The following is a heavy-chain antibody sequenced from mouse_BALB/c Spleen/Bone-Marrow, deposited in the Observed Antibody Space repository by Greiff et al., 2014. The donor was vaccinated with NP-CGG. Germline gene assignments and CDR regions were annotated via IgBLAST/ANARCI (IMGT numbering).Heavy chain of an antibody. CDR3: ARAITDAMDY. D-gene: IGHD2-4*01. CDR2: INSGSGGT. J-gene: IGHJ4*01. CDR1: GYAFTNYL. V-gene: IGHV1-54*01. Sequence: VKLQESGAELVRPGTSVKVSCKGSGYAFTNYLIEWVKQRPGQGLEWIGVINSGSGGTEYNEKFKGKATLTADKSSSTAYMQLSSLTSDDSAVYFCARAITDAMDYWGQGTSVTVSS.